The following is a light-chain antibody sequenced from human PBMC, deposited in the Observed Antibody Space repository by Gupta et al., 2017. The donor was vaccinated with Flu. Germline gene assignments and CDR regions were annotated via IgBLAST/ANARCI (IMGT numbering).Light chain of an antibody. V-gene: IGKV3-15*01. CDR2: CAS. CDR3: QQYNNWAPWT. Sequence: ERATLSCRASQSDSSNLAWYQQKPGQAPRLLIYCASTRATGIPARFSGSGSGTEFTLTISSLQSEDFAVYYCQQYNNWAPWTFGQGTKVEIK. J-gene: IGKJ1*01. CDR1: QSDSSN.